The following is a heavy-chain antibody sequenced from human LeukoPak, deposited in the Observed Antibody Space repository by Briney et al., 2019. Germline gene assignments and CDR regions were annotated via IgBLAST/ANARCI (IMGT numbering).Heavy chain of an antibody. CDR2: IYHSGST. CDR3: ARGYCSSTSCYPPAY. V-gene: IGHV4-30-2*01. CDR1: GGSISSCGYS. J-gene: IGHJ4*02. D-gene: IGHD2-2*01. Sequence: PSQTLSLTCAVSGGSISSCGYSWSWIRQPPGKGLEWIGYIYHSGSTYYNPSLKSRVTISVDRSKNQFSLKLSSVTAADTAVYYCARGYCSSTSCYPPAYWGQGTLVTVSS.